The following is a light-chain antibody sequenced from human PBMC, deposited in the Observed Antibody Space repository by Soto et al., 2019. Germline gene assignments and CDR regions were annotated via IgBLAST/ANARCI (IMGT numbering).Light chain of an antibody. J-gene: IGKJ2*01. CDR3: QQNNNRPYT. CDR1: HSVSGG. CDR2: RAS. Sequence: EIVMTQSPATLSVSPGERATLSCRASHSVSGGLAWYQQKPGQAPRLLIYRASIRVTGIPARFSGSGSGTEFTLTISSLQSEDFAVYYCQQNNNRPYTFGQGTKLEIK. V-gene: IGKV3-15*01.